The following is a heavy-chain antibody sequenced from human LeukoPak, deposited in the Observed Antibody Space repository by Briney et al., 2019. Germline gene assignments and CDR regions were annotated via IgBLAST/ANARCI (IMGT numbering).Heavy chain of an antibody. CDR1: GGSISSSSYY. Sequence: KPSETLSLTCTVSGGSISSSSYYWAWIRQPPGQGLEWFGSIYYSGSTYYNPSLNSRVTMSVDTSKNQFSLKLSSVTAADTAVYYCARRVATKPKYCFDSWGHGTLVTVSS. V-gene: IGHV4-39*01. CDR3: ARRVATKPKYCFDS. D-gene: IGHD5-24*01. J-gene: IGHJ4*01. CDR2: IYYSGST.